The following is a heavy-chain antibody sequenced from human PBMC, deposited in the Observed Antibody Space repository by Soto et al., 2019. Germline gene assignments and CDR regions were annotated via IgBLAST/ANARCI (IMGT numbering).Heavy chain of an antibody. D-gene: IGHD3-10*01. V-gene: IGHV3-48*01. CDR1: GVTFSSYS. CDR3: AGANYYGSRGDFDY. J-gene: IGHJ4*02. CDR2: VSSSSSTI. Sequence: GGSRRLSCAASGVTFSSYSMNWVRQAPGKGMEWVSYVSSSSSTIYYADSVKGRFIISRDKAKKSLYLQMNSLRAEDTAVYYCAGANYYGSRGDFDYWGQGTLVTVSS.